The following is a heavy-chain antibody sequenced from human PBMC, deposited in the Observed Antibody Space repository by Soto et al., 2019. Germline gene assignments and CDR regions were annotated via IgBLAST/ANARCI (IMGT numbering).Heavy chain of an antibody. CDR3: AKIYCSSTSCYHSTYYYYYYMDV. CDR2: ISGSGGST. CDR1: GFTFSSYA. J-gene: IGHJ6*03. D-gene: IGHD2-2*01. Sequence: GSLRLSCAAAGFTFSSYAMSWVRQAPGKGLEWVSAISGSGGSTYYADSVKGRFTISRDNSKNTLYLQMNSLRAEDTAVYYCAKIYCSSTSCYHSTYYYYYYMDVWGKGTTVTVSS. V-gene: IGHV3-23*01.